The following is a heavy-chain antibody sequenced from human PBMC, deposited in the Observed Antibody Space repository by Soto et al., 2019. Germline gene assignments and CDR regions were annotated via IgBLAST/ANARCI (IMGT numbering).Heavy chain of an antibody. CDR1: GFTVSSNY. CDR3: ARPKMAAAGNDAFDI. D-gene: IGHD6-13*01. V-gene: IGHV3-66*01. Sequence: GGSLRLSCAASGFTVSSNYMSWVRQAPGKGLEWVSVIYSGGSTYYADSVKGRFTISRDNSKNTLYLQMNSLRAEDTAVYYCARPKMAAAGNDAFDIWGQGTMVTVSS. J-gene: IGHJ3*02. CDR2: IYSGGST.